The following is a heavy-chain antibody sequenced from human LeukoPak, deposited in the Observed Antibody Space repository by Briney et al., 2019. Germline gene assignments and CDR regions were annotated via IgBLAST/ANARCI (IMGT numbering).Heavy chain of an antibody. Sequence: ASVKVSCKASVYTFTSYGISWVRQAPGQGLEWMGWISGYNGNTNYAQKFQGRVTMTTDTSTSTAYMELRSLRSDDTAVYYCARDPTIFGVAGTNWFDPWGQGTLVTVSS. J-gene: IGHJ5*02. CDR3: ARDPTIFGVAGTNWFDP. CDR1: VYTFTSYG. V-gene: IGHV1-18*01. CDR2: ISGYNGNT. D-gene: IGHD3-3*01.